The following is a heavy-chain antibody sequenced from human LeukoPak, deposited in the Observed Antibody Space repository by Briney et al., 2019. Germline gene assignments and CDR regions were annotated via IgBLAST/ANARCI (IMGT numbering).Heavy chain of an antibody. V-gene: IGHV4-59*08. J-gene: IGHJ3*02. D-gene: IGHD3-10*01. CDR1: GGSISSYY. CDR2: IYYSGST. CDR3: ARSHRITMVRGPGGIAFDI. Sequence: SETLSLTCTVSGGSISSYYWSWIRQPPGKGLEWIGDIYYSGSTNYNPSLKSRGTISVDTTKNQFSLMLIDGTPANTAVYYCARSHRITMVRGPGGIAFDIWGQGTMVTVSS.